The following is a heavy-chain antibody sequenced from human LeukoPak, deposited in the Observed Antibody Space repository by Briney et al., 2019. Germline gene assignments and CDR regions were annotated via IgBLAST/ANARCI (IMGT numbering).Heavy chain of an antibody. J-gene: IGHJ4*02. CDR1: GFTFTSSA. CDR3: AADSSGYYTIDY. D-gene: IGHD3-22*01. V-gene: IGHV1-58*01. Sequence: GASVTVSCKASGFTFTSSAVQWVRQARGQRLEWIGWIVVGSGNTNYAQKFQERVTITRDMSTSTAYMELSSLRSEDTAVYYCAADSSGYYTIDYWGQGTLVTVSS. CDR2: IVVGSGNT.